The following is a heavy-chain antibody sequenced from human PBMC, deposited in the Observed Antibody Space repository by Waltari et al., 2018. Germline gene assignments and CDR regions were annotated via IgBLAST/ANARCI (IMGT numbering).Heavy chain of an antibody. Sequence: QVQLVQSGAEVKKPGASVKVSCKASGYTFTNYDINWVRQASGQGLEWMGWMNPNSGNTGYAKKFQGRITMTWSTSIGTAYMELNSLRSDDTAIYYCARGRPVVSNAKTPPHWFDPWGQGTLVTVSS. V-gene: IGHV1-8*01. CDR3: ARGRPVVSNAKTPPHWFDP. D-gene: IGHD2-2*01. CDR1: GYTFTNYD. J-gene: IGHJ5*01. CDR2: MNPNSGNT.